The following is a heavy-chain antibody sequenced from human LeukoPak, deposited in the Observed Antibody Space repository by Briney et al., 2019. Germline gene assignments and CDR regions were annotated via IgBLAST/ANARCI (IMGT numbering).Heavy chain of an antibody. V-gene: IGHV5-51*01. D-gene: IGHD2-2*01. Sequence: GESLKISCKGSGYSFASYWIGWVRQMPGKGLEWMGIIYPGDSDTRYSPSFQGQVTISADKSISTAYLQWSSLKASDTAMYYCARQVGYCSSTSCYSDYGMDVWGQGTTVTASS. CDR2: IYPGDSDT. CDR1: GYSFASYW. J-gene: IGHJ6*02. CDR3: ARQVGYCSSTSCYSDYGMDV.